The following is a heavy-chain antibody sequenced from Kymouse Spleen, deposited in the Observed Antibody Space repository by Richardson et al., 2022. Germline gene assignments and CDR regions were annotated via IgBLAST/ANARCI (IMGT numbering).Heavy chain of an antibody. D-gene: IGHD6-6*01. CDR1: GFTFSGSA. Sequence: EVQLVESGGGLVQPGGSLKLSCAASGFTFSGSAMHWVRQASGKGLEWVGRIRSKANSYATAYAASVKGRFTISRDDSKNTAYLQMNSLKTEDTAVYYCTRQSSIAARPGYYYGMDVWGQGTTVTVSS. J-gene: IGHJ6*02. CDR2: IRSKANSYAT. V-gene: IGHV3-73*02. CDR3: TRQSSIAARPGYYYGMDV.